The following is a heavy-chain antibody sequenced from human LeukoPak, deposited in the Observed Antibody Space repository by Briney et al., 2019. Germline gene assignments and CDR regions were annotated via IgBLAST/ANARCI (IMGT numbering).Heavy chain of an antibody. V-gene: IGHV3-48*01. CDR1: GFTFTNYW. J-gene: IGHJ6*03. D-gene: IGHD2-15*01. CDR3: ARGGGGYCSGGRCNFYRYYMDV. Sequence: GGSLRLSCAASGFTFTNYWMSWVRQAPGKGLEWVSYISSGYPTIYYADSVKGRFTISRDNAKNSLYLQMNSLRAGDTAVYYCARGGGGYCSGGRCNFYRYYMDVWGKGTTVTVSS. CDR2: ISSGYPTI.